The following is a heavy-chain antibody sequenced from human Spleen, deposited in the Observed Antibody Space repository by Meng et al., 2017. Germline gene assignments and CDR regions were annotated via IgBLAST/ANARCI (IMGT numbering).Heavy chain of an antibody. Sequence: SVKVSCKALGGIFSNYVIGWVRQAPGQGLEWMGGINAVFGTTNYAQKFQGRVTITTDESTSTAYMELTRLTSEDTAVYFCPRKAGNCISTTCYSLDYWGQGTLVTVSS. CDR1: GGIFSNYV. CDR2: INAVFGTT. J-gene: IGHJ4*02. D-gene: IGHD2-2*01. CDR3: PRKAGNCISTTCYSLDY. V-gene: IGHV1-69*05.